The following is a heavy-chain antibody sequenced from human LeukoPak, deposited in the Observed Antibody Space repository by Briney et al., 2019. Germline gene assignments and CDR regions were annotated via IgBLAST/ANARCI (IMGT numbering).Heavy chain of an antibody. CDR3: TTDEDWNYARKDV. Sequence: GGSLRLSCAASGFTFNYAWMSWVRQVPGKGLEWVGQTVSEIDGGTTDYATPVKGRFTISRDDSKSTLYLQMNSLKIEGTAVYYCTTDEDWNYARKDVWGQGATVIVSS. CDR2: TVSEIDGGTT. J-gene: IGHJ6*02. CDR1: GFTFNYAW. D-gene: IGHD1-7*01. V-gene: IGHV3-15*04.